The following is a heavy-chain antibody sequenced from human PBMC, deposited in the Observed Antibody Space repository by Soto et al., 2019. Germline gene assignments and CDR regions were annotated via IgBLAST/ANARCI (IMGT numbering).Heavy chain of an antibody. D-gene: IGHD3-9*01. V-gene: IGHV6-1*01. CDR3: ARSIRYFDWLHYAFDI. CDR1: GDSVSSNSAA. J-gene: IGHJ3*02. Sequence: PSQTLSLTCAISGDSVSSNSAAWNWIRQSPSRGLEWLGRTYYRSKWYNDYAVSVKSRITINPDTSKNQFSLQLNYVTPEDTAVYYCARSIRYFDWLHYAFDIWGQGTMVTVSS. CDR2: TYYRSKWYN.